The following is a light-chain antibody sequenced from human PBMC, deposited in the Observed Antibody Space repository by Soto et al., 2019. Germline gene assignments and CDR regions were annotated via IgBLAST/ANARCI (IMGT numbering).Light chain of an antibody. J-gene: IGKJ2*01. CDR1: QSISNY. Sequence: DIQMTQSPSSLSASVGDRVTITCRASQSISNYVNWYQQKPGKAPKVLIYAASSLQGGVPSRFSGRGSVADFTLTVTSLQPEDFATYHCQQSYGTPRPFGQGTTLEIK. V-gene: IGKV1-39*01. CDR3: QQSYGTPRP. CDR2: AAS.